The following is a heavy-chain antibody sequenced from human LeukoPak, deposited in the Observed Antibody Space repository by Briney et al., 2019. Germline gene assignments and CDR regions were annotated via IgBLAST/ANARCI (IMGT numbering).Heavy chain of an antibody. D-gene: IGHD3-10*01. CDR3: AKRGVVIRGILVIGYHQEAYHYDF. J-gene: IGHJ4*02. CDR1: GMSLTNYG. Sequence: GGSLRLSCVVSGMSLTNYGMTWVRQAPGKGLECVSYISERGGSITYADSVKGRFTISRDTSLNTLYLQMNNLRAKDTAVYFCAKRGVVIRGILVIGYHQEAYHYDFWGQGVLVTVSS. CDR2: ISERGGSI. V-gene: IGHV3-23*01.